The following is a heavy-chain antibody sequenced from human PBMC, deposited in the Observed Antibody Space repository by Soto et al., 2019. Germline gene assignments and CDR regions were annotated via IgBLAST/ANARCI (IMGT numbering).Heavy chain of an antibody. V-gene: IGHV3-30*18. D-gene: IGHD4-17*01. CDR2: MSDDGRNK. Sequence: QVQLVESGGGVVQPGRSLRLSCAASGFTFSSYGIHWVRQAPGKGLEWVAVMSDDGRNKYYADSVRGRLAISRDNSKNTLYLQMNSLRAEDTAVYYCAKERGEKDYGDYLEGMDVWGQGTTVTVSS. CDR3: AKERGEKDYGDYLEGMDV. CDR1: GFTFSSYG. J-gene: IGHJ6*02.